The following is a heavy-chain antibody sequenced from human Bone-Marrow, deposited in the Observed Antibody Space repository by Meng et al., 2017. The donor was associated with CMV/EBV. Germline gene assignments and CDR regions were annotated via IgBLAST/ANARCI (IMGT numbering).Heavy chain of an antibody. CDR2: IHNNGRT. J-gene: IGHJ3*02. V-gene: IGHV4-59*01. D-gene: IGHD2-2*01. Sequence: SETLSLTCTVSGASISTFYWSWTRQPPGKGLEWLGYIHNNGRTNYNPSLRSRLTISEDTSKSQVSLNLSSVTAADTALYYCARAFCRSASCYAFDIWGQGTMVTVSS. CDR1: GASISTFY. CDR3: ARAFCRSASCYAFDI.